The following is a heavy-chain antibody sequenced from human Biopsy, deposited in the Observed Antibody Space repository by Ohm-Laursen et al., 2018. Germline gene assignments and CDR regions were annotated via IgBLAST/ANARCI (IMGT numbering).Heavy chain of an antibody. CDR3: AKDNLPPARGPLNYYFYGMDV. Sequence: GSLRLSCAASGFTFSDYYMSWVRQAPGKGLEWVSYISGTGGSLDYADSVKGRFTISRDNAKNSLYLQMNNLRTEDTALYYCAKDNLPPARGPLNYYFYGMDVWGQGTTVTVSS. J-gene: IGHJ6*02. CDR2: ISGTGGSL. CDR1: GFTFSDYY. D-gene: IGHD3-16*02. V-gene: IGHV3-11*01.